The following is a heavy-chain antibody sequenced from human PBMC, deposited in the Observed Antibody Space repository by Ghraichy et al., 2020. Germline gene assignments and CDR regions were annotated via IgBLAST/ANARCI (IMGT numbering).Heavy chain of an antibody. V-gene: IGHV4-30-2*01. D-gene: IGHD2/OR15-2a*01. Sequence: SETLSLTCSVSGGSIRSDTYSWSWIRQPPGKGLEWVGYIYRSDTDESTYYNPSLKSRLTMSLDRSKNQFSLRLTSVTVADTAVYYCAGGIVILDVWGQGSTVTVSS. CDR2: IYRSDTDEST. CDR3: AGGIVILDV. J-gene: IGHJ6*02. CDR1: GGSIRSDTYS.